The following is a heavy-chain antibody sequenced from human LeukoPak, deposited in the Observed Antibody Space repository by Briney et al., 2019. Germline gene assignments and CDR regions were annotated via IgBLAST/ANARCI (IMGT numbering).Heavy chain of an antibody. D-gene: IGHD3-3*01. V-gene: IGHV1-2*02. J-gene: IGHJ6*02. CDR2: INPNSGGT. CDR1: GYTFTGYY. Sequence: ASVKVSCKASGYTFTGYYMHWVRQAPGQGLEWMGWINPNSGGTNYAQKFQGRVTMTRDTSISTAYMELSRLRSDDTAVYYCARDAAYYDFWSGLQGRYYYGMDVWGQGTTVTVSS. CDR3: ARDAAYYDFWSGLQGRYYYGMDV.